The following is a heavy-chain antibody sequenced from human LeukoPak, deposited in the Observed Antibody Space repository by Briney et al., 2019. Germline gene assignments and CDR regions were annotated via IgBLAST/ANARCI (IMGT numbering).Heavy chain of an antibody. CDR1: GGSMSSYY. J-gene: IGHJ2*01. D-gene: IGHD5-12*01. V-gene: IGHV4-59*01. CDR2: IYYGGST. Sequence: PSETLSLTCSVSGGSMSSYYWNWIRQPPGKGLEWIGYIYYGGSTDYNPSLKNGVTISIDTSKSHFSLQLNSVTAADTAVYYCARSGYAYRSDWFFDLWGRGTLVTVSS. CDR3: ARSGYAYRSDWFFDL.